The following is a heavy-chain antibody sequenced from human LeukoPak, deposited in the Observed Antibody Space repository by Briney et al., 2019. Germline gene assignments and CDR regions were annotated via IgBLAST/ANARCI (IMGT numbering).Heavy chain of an antibody. CDR3: ARGRYYIDH. Sequence: GGYLRLACAASRFTFSTYAMHWARQAPGKGLEWVALISSDGSNKDYADSVKGRFTISRDNSKNTLYLQMNSLRGEDTAVYYCARGRYYIDHWGPENLVTVSS. CDR2: ISSDGSNK. J-gene: IGHJ4*02. CDR1: RFTFSTYA. V-gene: IGHV3-30-3*01.